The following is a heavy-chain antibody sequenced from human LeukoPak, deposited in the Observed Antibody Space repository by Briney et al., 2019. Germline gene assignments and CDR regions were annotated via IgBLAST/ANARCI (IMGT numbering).Heavy chain of an antibody. V-gene: IGHV3-9*01. Sequence: GGSLRLSCAASGFTFDDYAMHWVRQAPGKGLEWVSGISWNSGSIGYADSVKGRFTISRDNAKNSLYLQMNSLRAEDTALYYCANVQDCSSTSCYSTYYYGMDVWGQGTTVTVSS. CDR3: ANVQDCSSTSCYSTYYYGMDV. CDR1: GFTFDDYA. CDR2: ISWNSGSI. D-gene: IGHD2-2*01. J-gene: IGHJ6*02.